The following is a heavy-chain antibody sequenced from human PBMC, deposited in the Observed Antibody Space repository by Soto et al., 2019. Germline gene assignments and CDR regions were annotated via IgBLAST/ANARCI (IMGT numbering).Heavy chain of an antibody. CDR3: ARGVFISSRDYYDVMYL. Sequence: ASVKASCKASGYTFTGYYMHWVRQAPGQGLEWMGWINPNSGGTNYAQKFQGWVTMTRDTSISTAYMELSRLRSDDTAVYYCARGVFISSRDYYDVMYLCGQGSTV. J-gene: IGHJ6*02. CDR2: INPNSGGT. CDR1: GYTFTGYY. D-gene: IGHD3-10*01. V-gene: IGHV1-2*04.